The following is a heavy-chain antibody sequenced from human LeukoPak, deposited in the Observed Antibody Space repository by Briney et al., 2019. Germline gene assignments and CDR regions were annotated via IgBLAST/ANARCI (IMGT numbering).Heavy chain of an antibody. CDR3: AREGCTSTSCHVIGDDNWFDP. Sequence: ASVKVSCKASGYTFTSYYMHWVRQAPGQGLEWMGWINPNSGGTNHAQKFQGRVTMTRDTSITTAYMELSSLRSDDTAVYYCAREGCTSTSCHVIGDDNWFDPWGQGTLVTVSS. D-gene: IGHD2-2*01. CDR1: GYTFTSYY. J-gene: IGHJ5*02. V-gene: IGHV1-2*02. CDR2: INPNSGGT.